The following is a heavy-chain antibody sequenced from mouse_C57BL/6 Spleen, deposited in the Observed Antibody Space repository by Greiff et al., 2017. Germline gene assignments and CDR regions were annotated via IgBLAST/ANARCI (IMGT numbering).Heavy chain of an antibody. D-gene: IGHD1-1*01. CDR1: GYTFTSYW. CDR2: INPSNGGT. Sequence: VQLQQPGTELVKPGASVKLSCKASGYTFTSYWMHWVKQRPGQGLEWIGNINPSNGGTNYNEKFKSKATLTVDQSSSTAYMQLSSLTSEDSAVYYCAREDYYGSSPWYFDVWGTGTTVTVSS. CDR3: AREDYYGSSPWYFDV. V-gene: IGHV1-53*01. J-gene: IGHJ1*03.